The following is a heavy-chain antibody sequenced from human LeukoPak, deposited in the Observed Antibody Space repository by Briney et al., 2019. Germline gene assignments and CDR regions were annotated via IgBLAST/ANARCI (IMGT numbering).Heavy chain of an antibody. CDR3: ARDLGYGDYLFY. J-gene: IGHJ4*02. CDR1: GYTFTSYG. Sequence: ASVTVSFKASGYTFTSYGISWVRQAPGQGLEWMGWISAYNGNTNYAQKLQGRVTMTTDTSTSTAYMELRSLRSDDTAVYYCARDLGYGDYLFYWGQGTLVTVSS. CDR2: ISAYNGNT. V-gene: IGHV1-18*01. D-gene: IGHD4-17*01.